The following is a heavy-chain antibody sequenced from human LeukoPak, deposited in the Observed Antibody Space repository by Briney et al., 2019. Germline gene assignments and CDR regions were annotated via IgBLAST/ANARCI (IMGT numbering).Heavy chain of an antibody. V-gene: IGHV3-23*01. J-gene: IGHJ4*02. CDR1: GFTFSSSA. CDR2: ISASGGST. D-gene: IGHD1-26*01. Sequence: QSGGSLRLSCAASGFTFSSSAMSWVRQVPGKGLEWVSGISASGGSTNYADSVRGRFTISRDNSKNTLYVQMNSLRDEDTALYYCAKDPRWESPHYLDSWGQGTLVTVSS. CDR3: AKDPRWESPHYLDS.